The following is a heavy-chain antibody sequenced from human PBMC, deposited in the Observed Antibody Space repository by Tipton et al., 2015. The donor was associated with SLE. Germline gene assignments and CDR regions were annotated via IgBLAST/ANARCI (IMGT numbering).Heavy chain of an antibody. J-gene: IGHJ6*02. CDR2: IIPIFGTA. D-gene: IGHD3-3*01. CDR1: GGTFSSYA. CDR3: ARAGIFGVVINYYGMDV. V-gene: IGHV1-69*06. Sequence: QLVQSGAEVKKPGSSVKVSCKASGGTFSSYAISWVRQAPGQGLEWMGGIIPIFGTANYAQKFQGRVTMTRNTSISTAYMELSSLRSEDTAVYYCARAGIFGVVINYYGMDVWGQGTTVTVSS.